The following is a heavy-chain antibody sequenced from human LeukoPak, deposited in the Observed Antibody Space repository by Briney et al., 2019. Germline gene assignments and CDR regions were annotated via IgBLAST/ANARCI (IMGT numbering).Heavy chain of an antibody. CDR2: IRYDGINK. CDR1: GFTFSSYG. D-gene: IGHD3-10*01. J-gene: IGHJ4*02. V-gene: IGHV3-30*02. Sequence: PGGSLRLSCAASGFTFSSYGIHWVRQAPGKGLEWVAFIRYDGINKYYADSVKGRFTISRDNSKNTLYLQMNSLRADDTAVYYCAKLAKYFYGSETYYFFEHWGQGTPVTASS. CDR3: AKLAKYFYGSETYYFFEH.